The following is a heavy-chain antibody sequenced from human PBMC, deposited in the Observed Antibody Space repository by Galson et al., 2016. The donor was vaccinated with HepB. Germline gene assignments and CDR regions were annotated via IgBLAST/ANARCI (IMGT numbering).Heavy chain of an antibody. D-gene: IGHD1-14*01. Sequence: SLRLSCAASGFTFDDHAMHWVRQAPGKGLEWVSSIAWNSGRTHYADSVKGRFTISRDNAKNSLSLQMNSLRTEDTAFYYCARDMSTVTTAVDYWGQGTLVTFSS. V-gene: IGHV3-9*01. J-gene: IGHJ4*02. CDR1: GFTFDDHA. CDR3: ARDMSTVTTAVDY. CDR2: IAWNSGRT.